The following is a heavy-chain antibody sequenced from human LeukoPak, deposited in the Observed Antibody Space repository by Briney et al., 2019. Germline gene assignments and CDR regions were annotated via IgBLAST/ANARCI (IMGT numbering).Heavy chain of an antibody. CDR3: ASDLDYGDSENY. D-gene: IGHD4-17*01. J-gene: IGHJ4*02. CDR2: ISSSGSTT. V-gene: IGHV3-11*04. CDR1: GFTFSDYY. Sequence: GGSLRLSCAASGFTFSDYYMSWIRQAPGKGLEWVSYISSSGSTTYYADSVKGRFTISRDNAKNSLYLQMNSLRAEDTAVYYCASDLDYGDSENYWGQGTLVTVSS.